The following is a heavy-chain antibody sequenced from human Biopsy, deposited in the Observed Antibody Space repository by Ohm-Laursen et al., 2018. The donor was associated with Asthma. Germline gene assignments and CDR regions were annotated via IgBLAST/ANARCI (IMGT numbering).Heavy chain of an antibody. CDR3: ARFKRGYSYGYAGVFDY. CDR2: ISSSSSTI. CDR1: GFTFSSYS. Sequence: GSLRLSCSASGFTFSSYSMNWVRQAPGKGLEWVSYISSSSSTIYYADSVKGRFTISRDNAKNSLYLQMNSLRDEDTALYYCARFKRGYSYGYAGVFDYWGQGTVVTVSS. J-gene: IGHJ4*02. V-gene: IGHV3-48*02. D-gene: IGHD5-18*01.